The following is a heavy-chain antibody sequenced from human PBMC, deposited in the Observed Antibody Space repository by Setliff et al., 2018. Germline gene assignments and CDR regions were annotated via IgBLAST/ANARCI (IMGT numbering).Heavy chain of an antibody. CDR2: IYYSGST. CDR3: ARANKKLDYYYYYYMDV. Sequence: SETLSLTCTVSGDSISSYYWSWIRQPPGKGLEWIGYIYYSGSTNYNPSLKSRVTMSVATFENHFSLKLNSLTAGDTAVYYCARANKKLDYYYYYYMDVWGTGTTVTVSS. V-gene: IGHV4-59*01. CDR1: GDSISSYY. J-gene: IGHJ6*03. D-gene: IGHD1-1*01.